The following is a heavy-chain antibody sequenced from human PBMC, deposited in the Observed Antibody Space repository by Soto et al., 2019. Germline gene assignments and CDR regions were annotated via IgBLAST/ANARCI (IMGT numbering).Heavy chain of an antibody. CDR1: GFTFSSYG. J-gene: IGHJ4*02. Sequence: QVQLVESGGGVVQPGRSLRLSCAASGFTFSSYGMHWVRQVPGKGLEWVAVIWYDGSNKYYADSVTGRFTISRDNSKDTLYLQMNGLRADDTAVYYCARDPIQYTSWYYFDFWGQGTLVSVSS. CDR2: IWYDGSNK. D-gene: IGHD6-6*01. V-gene: IGHV3-33*01. CDR3: ARDPIQYTSWYYFDF.